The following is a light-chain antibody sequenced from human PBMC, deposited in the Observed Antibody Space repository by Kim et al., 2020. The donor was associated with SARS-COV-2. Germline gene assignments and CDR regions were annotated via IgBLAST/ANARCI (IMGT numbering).Light chain of an antibody. CDR2: EVT. CDR1: SSDIGRFNY. CDR3: SSYGGSNHLI. J-gene: IGLJ2*01. V-gene: IGLV2-8*01. Sequence: QSALTQPPSASGSPGQSVTISCTGTSSDIGRFNYVSWYQQHPGKAPKLLICEVTKRPSGVPDRFSGSKSGNTASLTVSGLQAEDEADYYCSSYGGSNHLIFGGGTKLTVL.